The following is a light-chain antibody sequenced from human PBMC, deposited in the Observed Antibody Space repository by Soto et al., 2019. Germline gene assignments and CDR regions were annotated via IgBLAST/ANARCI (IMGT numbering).Light chain of an antibody. CDR2: GAS. V-gene: IGKV3-20*01. J-gene: IGKJ5*01. CDR1: QSVTSNY. CDR3: QQYGSSAPIT. Sequence: EIVLTQSPGTLSLSPGERATLSCGASQSVTSNYLAWYQQKPGQAPRLLIFGASIRVTGIPDRFSGSGSETDFTLTISRLEPEDFALYYCQQYGSSAPITVGQGTRLEIK.